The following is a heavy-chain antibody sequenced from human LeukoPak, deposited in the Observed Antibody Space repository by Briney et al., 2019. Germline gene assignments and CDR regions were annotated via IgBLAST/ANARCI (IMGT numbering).Heavy chain of an antibody. CDR2: INPNSGGT. V-gene: IGHV1-2*02. J-gene: IGHJ4*02. D-gene: IGHD3-22*01. Sequence: VASVKVSCTASGYTFTGYYMHWVRQAPGQGLEWMGWINPNSGGTNYAQKFQGRVTMTRDTSISTAYMELSRLRSDDTAVYYCARDFYDSSGYYAVHNDYWGQGTLVTVSS. CDR3: ARDFYDSSGYYAVHNDY. CDR1: GYTFTGYY.